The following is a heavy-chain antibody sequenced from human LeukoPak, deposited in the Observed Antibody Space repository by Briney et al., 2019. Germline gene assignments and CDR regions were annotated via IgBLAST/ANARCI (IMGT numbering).Heavy chain of an antibody. CDR3: ARDKPSSIAARFDY. CDR1: GFTFSSYS. D-gene: IGHD6-6*01. CDR2: INSDGSST. V-gene: IGHV3-74*01. J-gene: IGHJ4*02. Sequence: GGSLRLSCAASGFTFSSYSMNWVRQAPGKGLEWVSRINSDGSSTSYADSVKGRFTISRDNAKNTLYLQMNSLRAEDTAVYYCARDKPSSIAARFDYWGQGTLVTVSS.